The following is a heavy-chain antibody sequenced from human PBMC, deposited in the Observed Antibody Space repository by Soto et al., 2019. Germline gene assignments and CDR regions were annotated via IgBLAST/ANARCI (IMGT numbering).Heavy chain of an antibody. D-gene: IGHD3-3*01. V-gene: IGHV3-48*01. CDR2: ISSSGSTI. J-gene: IGHJ5*02. CDR3: ASDITIFGVAPT. Sequence: GGSLRLSCAASGFTFSSYSMNWVRQAPGKGLEWVSYISSSGSTIYYADSVKGRFTISRDNAKNSLYLQMNSLRAEDTAVYYCASDITIFGVAPTWGQGTLVTVSS. CDR1: GFTFSSYS.